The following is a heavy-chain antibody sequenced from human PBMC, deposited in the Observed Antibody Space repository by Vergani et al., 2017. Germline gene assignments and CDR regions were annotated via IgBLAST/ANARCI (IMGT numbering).Heavy chain of an antibody. J-gene: IGHJ3*02. CDR3: ARANWGLDAFDI. Sequence: QVQLVQSGAEVKKPGASVKVSCKASGYTFTGYYMHWVRQAPGQGLEWMGWINPNSGGTNYAQKVQGRVTMTRDTSISTAYMELSMLRSDDTAVYYCARANWGLDAFDIWGQGTMVTVSS. V-gene: IGHV1-2*02. CDR2: INPNSGGT. D-gene: IGHD7-27*01. CDR1: GYTFTGYY.